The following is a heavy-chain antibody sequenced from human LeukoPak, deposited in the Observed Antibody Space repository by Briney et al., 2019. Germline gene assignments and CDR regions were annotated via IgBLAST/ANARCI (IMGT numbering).Heavy chain of an antibody. V-gene: IGHV5-51*01. D-gene: IGHD6-6*01. Sequence: GESLKISCKGSGYSFTKYWIGWVRQMPGKGLERMGIIYPGDSDTRYSPSFQGQVTISADKSISTAYLQWSSLKASDTAMYYCARHESIQHGRNWFDPWGQGTLVTVSS. CDR2: IYPGDSDT. J-gene: IGHJ5*02. CDR3: ARHESIQHGRNWFDP. CDR1: GYSFTKYW.